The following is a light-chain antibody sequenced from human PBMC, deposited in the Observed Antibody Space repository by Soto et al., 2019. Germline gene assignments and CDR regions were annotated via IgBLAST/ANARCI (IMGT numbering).Light chain of an antibody. CDR2: SNN. CDR1: SSNVGAGYD. V-gene: IGLV1-40*01. J-gene: IGLJ1*01. CDR3: QSYDSSLSGSYV. Sequence: QSVLTQPPSVSGAPGQRVSISSTGSSSNVGAGYDVHWYQRLPGTAPKVRIYSNNNRPSGVPDRFSGSKSGTSASLAITGLQAEDEADYYCQSYDSSLSGSYVFGTGTKLTVL.